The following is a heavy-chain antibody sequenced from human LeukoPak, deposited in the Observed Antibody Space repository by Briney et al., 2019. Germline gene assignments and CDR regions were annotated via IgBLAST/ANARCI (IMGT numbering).Heavy chain of an antibody. J-gene: IGHJ4*02. D-gene: IGHD1-14*01. CDR3: AKGQMNWNHPTPSRYYFDY. Sequence: GGSLRLSCAASGFTFSSYAMSWVRQAPGKGLEWVSAISGSGGITYYADSVKGRFTISRDNSKNTLYLQMNSLRAEDTAVYYCAKGQMNWNHPTPSRYYFDYWGQGTLVTVSS. V-gene: IGHV3-23*01. CDR2: ISGSGGIT. CDR1: GFTFSSYA.